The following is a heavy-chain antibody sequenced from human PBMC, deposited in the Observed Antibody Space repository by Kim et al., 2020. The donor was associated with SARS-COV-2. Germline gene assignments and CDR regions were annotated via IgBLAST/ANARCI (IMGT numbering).Heavy chain of an antibody. J-gene: IGHJ4*02. CDR1: GFTFDDYA. D-gene: IGHD2-15*01. CDR3: AKDSTVVAATGGFDY. CDR2: ISWNSGSI. V-gene: IGHV3-9*01. Sequence: GGSLRLSCSASGFTFDDYAMHWVLQAPGKGLEWVSGISWNSGSICYADSVKGRFTISRDNAKNSLYLQMNSLRAEDTALYYCAKDSTVVAATGGFDYWGQGTLVTVSS.